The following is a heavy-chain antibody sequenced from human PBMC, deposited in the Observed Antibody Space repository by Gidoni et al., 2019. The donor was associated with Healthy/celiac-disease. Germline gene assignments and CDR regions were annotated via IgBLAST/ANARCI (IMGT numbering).Heavy chain of an antibody. CDR1: ELAFSSYS. V-gene: IGHV3-48*01. CDR2: ISSSSSTI. Sequence: EVQLVESGGGLVQPGGSLSLSCASSELAFSSYSMNWVRQAPGKGLEWVSYISSSSSTIYYADSVKGRFTISRDNAKNSLYLQMNSLRAEDTAVYYCARDHRNWNDVFSYYFDYWGQGTLVTVSS. CDR3: ARDHRNWNDVFSYYFDY. D-gene: IGHD1-1*01. J-gene: IGHJ4*02.